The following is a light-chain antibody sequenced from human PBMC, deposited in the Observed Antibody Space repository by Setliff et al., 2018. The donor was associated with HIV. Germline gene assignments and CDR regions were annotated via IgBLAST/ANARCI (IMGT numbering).Light chain of an antibody. Sequence: QSALAQPASVSGSPGQSITISCTGTSSDVGSYNLVSWYQQHPGQAPKLMIYEVSKRPSGVASRFSGSKSGNTASLTISGLQAEDEADYYCNSYTSTTSLYVFGSGTKVTVL. CDR3: NSYTSTTSLYV. J-gene: IGLJ1*01. V-gene: IGLV2-14*02. CDR2: EVS. CDR1: SSDVGSYNL.